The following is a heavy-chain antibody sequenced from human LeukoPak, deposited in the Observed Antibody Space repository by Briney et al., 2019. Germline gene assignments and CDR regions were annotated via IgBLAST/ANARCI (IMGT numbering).Heavy chain of an antibody. CDR1: GYTFTSYS. J-gene: IGHJ6*02. D-gene: IGHD1-7*01. CDR2: INPNSGGT. Sequence: ASVKVSCKASGYTFTSYSIHWVRQAPGQGLEWMGWINPNSGGTNYAQKFQGRVTMTRDTSISTAYMELSRLRSDDTAVYYCARDRRELRVRYYGMDVWGQGTTVTVSS. V-gene: IGHV1-2*02. CDR3: ARDRRELRVRYYGMDV.